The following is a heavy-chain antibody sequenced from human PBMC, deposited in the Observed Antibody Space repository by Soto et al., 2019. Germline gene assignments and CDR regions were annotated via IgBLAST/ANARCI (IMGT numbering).Heavy chain of an antibody. CDR3: ARDIRHLSVAVDAFDI. Sequence: GALRLSCAASGFTFSSYGMHWVRQAPGKGLEWVAVIWYDGSNKYYADSVKGRFTISRDNSKNTLYLQMNSLRAEDTAVYYCARDIRHLSVAVDAFDIWGQGTMVTVSS. CDR1: GFTFSSYG. CDR2: IWYDGSNK. D-gene: IGHD6-6*01. V-gene: IGHV3-33*01. J-gene: IGHJ3*02.